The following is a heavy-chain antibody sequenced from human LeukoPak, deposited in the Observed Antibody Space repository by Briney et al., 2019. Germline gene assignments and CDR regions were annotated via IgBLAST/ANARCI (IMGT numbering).Heavy chain of an antibody. CDR2: IGSDGSTT. D-gene: IGHD3-22*01. V-gene: IGHV3-74*01. Sequence: GGSLRLSCVASGFTFRSYWMHWVRQPPGNGLVWVSRIGSDGSTTTYADSVKGRFTISRDNAKNTLYLQMNSLRAEDTAVYYCARERSGSSGYYSAIDFWGQGTLVTVSS. J-gene: IGHJ4*02. CDR1: GFTFRSYW. CDR3: ARERSGSSGYYSAIDF.